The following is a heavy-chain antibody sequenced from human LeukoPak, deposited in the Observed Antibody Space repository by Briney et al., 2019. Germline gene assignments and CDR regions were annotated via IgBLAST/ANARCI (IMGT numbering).Heavy chain of an antibody. D-gene: IGHD6-13*01. CDR1: GFTFSSYA. Sequence: GGSLRLSCAASGFTFSSYAMSWVRQAPGKGLEWVSAISDSGGSTYYADSVKGRFTISRDNSKNTLYLQMNSLRAEDTAVYYCAKAPYSSSWSMGDYWGQGTLVTVSS. CDR2: ISDSGGST. J-gene: IGHJ4*02. V-gene: IGHV3-23*01. CDR3: AKAPYSSSWSMGDY.